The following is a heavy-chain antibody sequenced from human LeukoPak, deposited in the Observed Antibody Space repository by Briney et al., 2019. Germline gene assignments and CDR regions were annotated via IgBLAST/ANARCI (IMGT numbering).Heavy chain of an antibody. CDR3: ARESGGATLLSNQQYYFDY. CDR2: IYSGGST. D-gene: IGHD1-26*01. V-gene: IGHV3-66*01. CDR1: GFTVSSNY. Sequence: GGSLRLSCAASGFTVSSNYMSWVRQAPGRGLEWVSVIYSGGSTYYADSVKGRFTISGDNSKNTLYLQMNSLRAEDTAVYYCARESGGATLLSNQQYYFDYWGQGTLVTVSS. J-gene: IGHJ4*02.